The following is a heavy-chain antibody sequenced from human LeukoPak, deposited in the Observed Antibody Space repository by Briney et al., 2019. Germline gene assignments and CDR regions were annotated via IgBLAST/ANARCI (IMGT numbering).Heavy chain of an antibody. Sequence: ASVKVSCKASGYTFTGYYMHWVRQAPGQGLEWMGWINPNSGGTNYAQKFQGRVTMTRDTSISTAYMELSRLRSDDTAVYYCAGELATVTTLGFDYWGQGTLVTVSS. J-gene: IGHJ4*02. CDR2: INPNSGGT. CDR1: GYTFTGYY. V-gene: IGHV1-2*02. D-gene: IGHD4-17*01. CDR3: AGELATVTTLGFDY.